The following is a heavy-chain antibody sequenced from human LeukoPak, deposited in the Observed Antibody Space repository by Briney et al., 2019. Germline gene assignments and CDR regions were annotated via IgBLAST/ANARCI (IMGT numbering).Heavy chain of an antibody. V-gene: IGHV4-39*07. Sequence: PSETLSLTCSVSGGSIRSGDHHWAWVRQPPGKGLEFIGSLDESGRPYYNRPLKSRVSISGDTSGKQFSLNLTSVTAADTAVYFCARDRGGYLFFRDVWGRGPTVIVSS. D-gene: IGHD3-16*02. CDR2: LDESGRP. CDR3: ARDRGGYLFFRDV. J-gene: IGHJ6*04. CDR1: GGSIRSGDHH.